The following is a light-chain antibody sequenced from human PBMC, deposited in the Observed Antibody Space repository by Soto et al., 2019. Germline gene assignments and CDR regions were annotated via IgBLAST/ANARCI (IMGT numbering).Light chain of an antibody. CDR2: GAS. CDR3: QQYNNWPLT. Sequence: EIVMTQSPATLSVSPGERATLSCRASQSVSSNLAWYQQKPGQAPRLLIYGASTRATGIPARFSGSGSGTEFTLTISSLQSEDFAVYYCQQYNNWPLTFGQGTKV. J-gene: IGKJ1*01. V-gene: IGKV3-15*01. CDR1: QSVSSN.